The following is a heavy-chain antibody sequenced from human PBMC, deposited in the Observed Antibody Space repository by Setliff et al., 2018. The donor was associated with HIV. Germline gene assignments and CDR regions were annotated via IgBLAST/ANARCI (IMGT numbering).Heavy chain of an antibody. Sequence: KTSETLSLTCTVSAGSISSSSYYWGWIRQPPGKGLEWIGSIYYSGSTYYNPSLESRVTISVDTSKNHFSLRLSSVTAADTAVYYCARRAVAGTSFDYWGQGTLVTVSS. J-gene: IGHJ4*02. CDR1: AGSISSSSYY. CDR2: IYYSGST. D-gene: IGHD6-19*01. CDR3: ARRAVAGTSFDY. V-gene: IGHV4-39*02.